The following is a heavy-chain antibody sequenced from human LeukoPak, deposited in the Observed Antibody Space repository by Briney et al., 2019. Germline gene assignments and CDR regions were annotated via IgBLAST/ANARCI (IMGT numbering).Heavy chain of an antibody. V-gene: IGHV3-30*18. D-gene: IGHD4-17*01. Sequence: GRSLRLSSAASGFILTVYGMHWVRQGPGKGLDWVAFMSYDVGNKYYADSAKGRFPISRDHSKNTLYLQTNTLRAEDTAVYYWAKVGRNYGDYNGWFDPWGQGTLVTVSS. CDR3: AKVGRNYGDYNGWFDP. CDR1: GFILTVYG. CDR2: MSYDVGNK. J-gene: IGHJ5*02.